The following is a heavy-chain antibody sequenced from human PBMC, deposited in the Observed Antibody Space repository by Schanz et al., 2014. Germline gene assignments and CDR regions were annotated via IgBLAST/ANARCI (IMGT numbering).Heavy chain of an antibody. J-gene: IGHJ3*01. CDR1: GITFSGYS. CDR2: ISGSSSTK. Sequence: EVQLVESGGGLAQPGGSLRLSCAASGITFSGYSMNWVRQAPGKGLEWVSYISGSSSTKYYADSVKGRFTISRDNGKKSLYRQRNSVRAEDPALYFWERDKEGDLSSPRHDAFDVWGQGTVVTVSS. CDR3: ERDKEGDLSSPRHDAFDV. V-gene: IGHV3-48*01. D-gene: IGHD2-21*02.